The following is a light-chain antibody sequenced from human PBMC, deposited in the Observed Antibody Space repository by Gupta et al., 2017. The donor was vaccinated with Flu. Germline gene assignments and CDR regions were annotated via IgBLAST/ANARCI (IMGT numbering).Light chain of an antibody. CDR1: QGISNY. CDR2: AAS. V-gene: IGKV1-27*01. J-gene: IGKJ3*01. Sequence: DMQMTQSPSSLSASVGDRFTITCRASQGISNYLAWYQQKPGKVPKLLIYAASTVKSGVPSRFSVSGSGTDFTLTISSRQPEDVATYYCQKENSPPDTFGHGTKVDIK. CDR3: QKENSPPDT.